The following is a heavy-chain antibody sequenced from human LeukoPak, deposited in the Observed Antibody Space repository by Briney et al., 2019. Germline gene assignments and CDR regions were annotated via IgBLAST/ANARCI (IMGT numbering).Heavy chain of an antibody. CDR2: IVGNGVST. CDR1: GFTFRNYA. D-gene: IGHD3-9*01. Sequence: GGSLRLSCAASGFTFRNYAMSWVRQAPGKGLEWVSAIVGNGVSTYYADSVQGRFTISRDNSKNTLYLQMNSLRAEDTALYYCTRWGDYDGSTGYYDSDYWGQGTLVTVSS. CDR3: TRWGDYDGSTGYYDSDY. J-gene: IGHJ4*02. V-gene: IGHV3-23*01.